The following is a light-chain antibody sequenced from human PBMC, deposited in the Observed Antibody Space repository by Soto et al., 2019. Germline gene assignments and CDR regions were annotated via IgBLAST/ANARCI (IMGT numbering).Light chain of an antibody. J-gene: IGKJ5*01. CDR2: DAS. CDR1: QSISSW. CDR3: QQLNSYPT. V-gene: IGKV1-5*01. Sequence: GDRVTITCRASQSISSWLAWYQQKPGKAPKFLIYDASNLQSGFPSRFSGSGSGTEFTLTISSLQPEDFATYYCQQLNSYPTFGQGTRLEIK.